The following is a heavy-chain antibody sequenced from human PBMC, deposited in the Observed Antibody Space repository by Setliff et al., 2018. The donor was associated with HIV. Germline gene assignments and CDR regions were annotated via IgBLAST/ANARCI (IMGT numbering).Heavy chain of an antibody. CDR2: IPSGGGT. J-gene: IGHJ6*03. D-gene: IGHD2-8*01. V-gene: IGHV4-31*03. CDR1: GGSISSGGLY. Sequence: SETLSLTCTVSGGSISSGGLYWNWIRQYPGKGLEWIGYIPSGGGTYYNPSLKSRVSISVDTSKNQFSLDLRSVTAADTAIYYCARDSANGKTANLNYLDVWGKGTTVTVSS. CDR3: ARDSANGKTANLNYLDV.